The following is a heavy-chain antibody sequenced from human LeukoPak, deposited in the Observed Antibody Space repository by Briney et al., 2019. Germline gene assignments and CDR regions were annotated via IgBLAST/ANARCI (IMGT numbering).Heavy chain of an antibody. D-gene: IGHD4-11*01. CDR3: ARAPLYSNFPAIDH. V-gene: IGHV3-53*01. CDR1: GFTVSSNY. Sequence: PGGSLRLSCAASGFTVSSNYMSWVRQAPGKGLEWVSVLYSGGDTYYADSVKGRFTISRDNSKNTLYLQMNSLRAEDTAVYYCARAPLYSNFPAIDHWGQGTLVTVSS. J-gene: IGHJ4*02. CDR2: LYSGGDT.